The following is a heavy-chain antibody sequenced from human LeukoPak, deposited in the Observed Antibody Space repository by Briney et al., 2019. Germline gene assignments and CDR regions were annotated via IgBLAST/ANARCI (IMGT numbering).Heavy chain of an antibody. CDR2: INAGNGNT. J-gene: IGHJ4*02. CDR3: ARGYCSSTSCYAIDY. D-gene: IGHD2-2*01. V-gene: IGHV1-3*01. Sequence: APVKVSCKASGYTFTSYAMHWVRQAPGQRLEWMGWINAGNGNTKYSQKFQGRVTITRDTSASTAYMELSSLRSEDTAVYYCARGYCSSTSCYAIDYWGQGTLVTVSS. CDR1: GYTFTSYA.